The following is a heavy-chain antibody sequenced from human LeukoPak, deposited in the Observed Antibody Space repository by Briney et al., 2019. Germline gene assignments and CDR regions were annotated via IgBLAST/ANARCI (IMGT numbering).Heavy chain of an antibody. V-gene: IGHV3-9*01. Sequence: GRSLRLSCAASGFTFDDYAMHWVRQAPGKGLEWVSGISWNSGSIGYADSVKGRFTISRDNAKNSLYLQMNSLRAEDTALYYCAKDMSYGERGFNYFDYWGQGTLVTVSS. CDR3: AKDMSYGERGFNYFDY. D-gene: IGHD5-18*01. CDR1: GFTFDDYA. J-gene: IGHJ4*02. CDR2: ISWNSGSI.